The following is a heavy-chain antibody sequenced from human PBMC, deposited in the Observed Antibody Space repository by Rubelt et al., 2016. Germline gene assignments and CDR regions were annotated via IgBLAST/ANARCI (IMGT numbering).Heavy chain of an antibody. CDR2: IYHRGST. CDR1: GYSISSGYY. Sequence: QVQLQESGPGLVKPSETLSLTCTVSGYSISSGYYWGWIRQPPGKGLEWIGSIYHRGSTYYNPSLKSRVTISVDTSKNQFSLKLSSVTAAETAVYYCARDHSSGWYLEGFFDYWGQGTLVTVSS. CDR3: ARDHSSGWYLEGFFDY. J-gene: IGHJ4*02. V-gene: IGHV4-38-2*02. D-gene: IGHD6-19*01.